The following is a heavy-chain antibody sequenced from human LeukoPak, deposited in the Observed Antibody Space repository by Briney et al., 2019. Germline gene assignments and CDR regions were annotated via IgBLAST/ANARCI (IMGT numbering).Heavy chain of an antibody. J-gene: IGHJ4*02. Sequence: GGSLRLSCAASGFSFSTYGMHWVRQAPGKGLDWVAVILEDGRSQHYADSVKGRFSTSRDNSKNTLFLQMNSLRGEDTAMYYCARVQGGGFRTADSWGQGTLVTVSS. V-gene: IGHV3-30*19. CDR2: ILEDGRSQ. CDR3: ARVQGGGFRTADS. CDR1: GFSFSTYG. D-gene: IGHD1-14*01.